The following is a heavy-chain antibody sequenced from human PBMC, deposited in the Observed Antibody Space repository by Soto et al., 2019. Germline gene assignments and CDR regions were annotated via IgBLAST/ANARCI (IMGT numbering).Heavy chain of an antibody. CDR1: GGSISSGGYY. Sequence: SETLSLTCTVSGGSISSGGYYWSWILQHPGKGLEWIGYIYYSGSTYYNPSLKSRVTISVDTSKNQFSLKLSSVAAADTAVYYCARDTSYVWGSYRPYYYGMDVWGQGTTVTVSS. V-gene: IGHV4-31*03. CDR2: IYYSGST. D-gene: IGHD3-16*02. J-gene: IGHJ6*02. CDR3: ARDTSYVWGSYRPYYYGMDV.